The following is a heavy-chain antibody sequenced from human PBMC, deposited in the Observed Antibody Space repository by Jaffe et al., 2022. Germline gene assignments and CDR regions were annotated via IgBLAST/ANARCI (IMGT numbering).Heavy chain of an antibody. D-gene: IGHD4-17*01. CDR2: ISSSGSTI. V-gene: IGHV3-48*03. Sequence: EVQLVESGGGLVQPGGSLRLSCAASGFTFSSYEMNWVRQAPGKGLEWVSYISSSGSTIYYADSVKGRFTISRDNAKNSLYLQMNSLRAEDTAVYYCARSGAGYDYGDYFDYWGQGTLVTVSS. CDR1: GFTFSSYE. CDR3: ARSGAGYDYGDYFDY. J-gene: IGHJ4*02.